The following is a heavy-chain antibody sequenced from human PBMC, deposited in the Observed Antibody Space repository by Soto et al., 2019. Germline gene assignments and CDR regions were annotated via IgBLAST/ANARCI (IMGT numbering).Heavy chain of an antibody. CDR1: GGTFSSYA. J-gene: IGHJ4*02. D-gene: IGHD1-26*01. CDR3: ARDLGATNYFDY. CDR2: IIPIFGTA. Sequence: VASVNVSCKASGGTFSSYAISWVRQAPGQGLEWMGGIIPIFGTANYAQKFQGRVTITADESTSTAYMELSSLRSEDTAVYYCARDLGATNYFDYWGQGTLVTVSS. V-gene: IGHV1-69*13.